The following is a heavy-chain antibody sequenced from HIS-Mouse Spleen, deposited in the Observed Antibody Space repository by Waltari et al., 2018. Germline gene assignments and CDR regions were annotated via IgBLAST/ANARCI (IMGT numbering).Heavy chain of an antibody. J-gene: IGHJ2*01. CDR1: GGPISISSYS. Sequence: QLQLQESGPGLVKPSETLSLTCTVSGGPISISSYSGGRIRQPPGKGLERIGSIYYSGSTYYNPSLKSRVTISVDTSKNQFSLKLSSVTAADTAVYYCAREIPYSSSWYDWYFDLWGRGTLVTVSS. V-gene: IGHV4-39*07. D-gene: IGHD6-13*01. CDR3: AREIPYSSSWYDWYFDL. CDR2: IYYSGST.